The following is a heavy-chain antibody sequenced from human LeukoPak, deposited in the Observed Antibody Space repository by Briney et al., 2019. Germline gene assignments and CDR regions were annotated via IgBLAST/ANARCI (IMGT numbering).Heavy chain of an antibody. CDR2: INTNTGNP. V-gene: IGHV7-4-1*02. J-gene: IGHJ4*02. D-gene: IGHD6-13*01. CDR3: ARALTGIADM. Sequence: ASVKVSCKASGYTFTSYAMHWVRQAPGQGLEWMGWINTNTGNPTYAQGFPGRVVLSWDTSVSTAYLEISSLKAEDTAVYYCARALTGIADMWGQGTLVTVSS. CDR1: GYTFTSYA.